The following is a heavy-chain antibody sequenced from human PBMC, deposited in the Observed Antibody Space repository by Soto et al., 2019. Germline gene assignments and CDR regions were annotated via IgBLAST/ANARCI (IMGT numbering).Heavy chain of an antibody. CDR1: GGSFSGYY. V-gene: IGHV4-34*01. D-gene: IGHD3-10*01. CDR2: INHSGST. CDR3: ARGWKYYYCSGSLGPYYGMDV. Sequence: SETLSLTCAVYGGSFSGYYWSWIRQPPGKGLEWIGEINHSGSTNYNPSLKSRVTISVDTSKNQFSLKLSSVTAADTAVYYCARGWKYYYCSGSLGPYYGMDVWGQGTTVTVSS. J-gene: IGHJ6*02.